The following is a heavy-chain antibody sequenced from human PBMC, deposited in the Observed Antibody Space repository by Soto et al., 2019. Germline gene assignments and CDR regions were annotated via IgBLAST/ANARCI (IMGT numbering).Heavy chain of an antibody. J-gene: IGHJ6*02. V-gene: IGHV1-18*01. CDR2: ISAYNGNT. Sequence: ASVKVSCKASGYTFTSYGISWVRQAPGQGLEWMGWISAYNGNTNYAQKLQGRVTMTTDTSTSTAYMELRSLRSDDTAVYYCARLPEDSSGWYYYYGMDVWGQGTTVTVSS. CDR1: GYTFTSYG. CDR3: ARLPEDSSGWYYYYGMDV. D-gene: IGHD6-19*01.